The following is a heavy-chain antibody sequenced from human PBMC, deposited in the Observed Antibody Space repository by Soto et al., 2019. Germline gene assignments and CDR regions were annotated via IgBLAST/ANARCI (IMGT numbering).Heavy chain of an antibody. CDR2: IYSSGST. D-gene: IGHD3-9*01. V-gene: IGHV4-59*01. Sequence: PSETLSLTCTVSGGSISSYYWSWIRQPPGKGLEWSGYIYSSGSTNYNPSLKSRVTISVDTSKNQFSLKLSSVPASDTSVYSFAREKHYDILTCYSIGGWFDPWGQGTLVTVSS. CDR3: AREKHYDILTCYSIGGWFDP. J-gene: IGHJ5*02. CDR1: GGSISSYY.